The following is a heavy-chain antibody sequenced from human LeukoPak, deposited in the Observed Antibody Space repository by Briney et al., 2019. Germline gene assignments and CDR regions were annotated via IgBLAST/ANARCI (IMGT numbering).Heavy chain of an antibody. V-gene: IGHV3-9*01. CDR2: ISWNSGSI. J-gene: IGHJ3*02. D-gene: IGHD3-22*01. Sequence: PGGSLRLSCAASGFTFDDYAMHWVRQAPGKGLEWVSGISWNSGSIGYADSVKGRFTSSRDNAKNSLYLQMSSLRVEDTAVYYCARDQYYSDSSGYPYDIWGQGTMVTVSS. CDR1: GFTFDDYA. CDR3: ARDQYYSDSSGYPYDI.